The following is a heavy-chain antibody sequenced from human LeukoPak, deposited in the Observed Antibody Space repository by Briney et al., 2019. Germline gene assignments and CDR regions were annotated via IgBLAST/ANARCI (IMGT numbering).Heavy chain of an antibody. J-gene: IGHJ3*02. Sequence: GRSLRLSCAASGFTFSSYDMHWVRHATGKGLEWVSAIGTAGDTYYPGSVKGRFTISRENAKNSSYLQMNSLRAGDTAVYYCARGHYYAAFDIWGQGTMVSVSS. CDR1: GFTFSSYD. V-gene: IGHV3-13*04. CDR2: IGTAGDT. D-gene: IGHD3-10*01. CDR3: ARGHYYAAFDI.